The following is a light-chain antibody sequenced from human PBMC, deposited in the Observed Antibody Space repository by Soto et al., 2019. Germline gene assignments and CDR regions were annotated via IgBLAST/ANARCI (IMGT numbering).Light chain of an antibody. CDR1: QSISSS. CDR2: DAS. Sequence: IQMTQSPSTLSASVGDRVTITCRASQSISSSLAWYQQKPGKAPKLLIYDASNFESGVPSRFSGSGTGTKISLTISSLQPDDFATYYCQKYNSYSLTFGGGTKVEIK. CDR3: QKYNSYSLT. J-gene: IGKJ4*01. V-gene: IGKV1-5*01.